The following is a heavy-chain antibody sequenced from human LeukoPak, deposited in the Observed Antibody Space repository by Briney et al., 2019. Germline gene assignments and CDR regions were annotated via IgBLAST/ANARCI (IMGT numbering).Heavy chain of an antibody. D-gene: IGHD4-17*01. V-gene: IGHV4-4*07. J-gene: IGHJ4*02. CDR1: GGSISSYY. Sequence: SETLSLTCTVSGGSISSYYWSLIRQPAGKGLEWIGRIYTSGSTNYNPSLKSRVTMSVDTSKNQFSLKLSSVTAADTAVYYCARDTLYGDYGLDYWGQGTLVTVSS. CDR3: ARDTLYGDYGLDY. CDR2: IYTSGST.